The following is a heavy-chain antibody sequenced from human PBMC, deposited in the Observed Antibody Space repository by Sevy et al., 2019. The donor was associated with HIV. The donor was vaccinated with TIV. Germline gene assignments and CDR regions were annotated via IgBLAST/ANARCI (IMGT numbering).Heavy chain of an antibody. J-gene: IGHJ6*02. Sequence: GGSLRLSCAASGFTFDDYAMHWVRQAPGKGLEWVSGISWNSGSIGYADSVKGRFTISRDNSKNTLYLQMNSLRAEDTAVYYCARVHVAGSGYQPHYYYGMDVWGQGTTVTVSS. CDR1: GFTFDDYA. V-gene: IGHV3-9*01. D-gene: IGHD3-22*01. CDR2: ISWNSGSI. CDR3: ARVHVAGSGYQPHYYYGMDV.